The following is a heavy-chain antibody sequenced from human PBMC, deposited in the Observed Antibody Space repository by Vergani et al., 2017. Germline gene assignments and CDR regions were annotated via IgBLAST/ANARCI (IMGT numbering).Heavy chain of an antibody. CDR1: GGSISSSNW. CDR3: ARTLGYSYGTTLFDY. J-gene: IGHJ4*02. CDR2: IYHSGST. D-gene: IGHD5-18*01. V-gene: IGHV4-4*02. Sequence: QVQLQESGPGLVKPSGTLYLTCAVSGGSISSSNWWSWVRQPPGKGLEWIGEIYHSGSTNYNPSLKSRVTISVDKSKNQFSLKLSSVTAADTAVYYCARTLGYSYGTTLFDYWGQGTLVTVSS.